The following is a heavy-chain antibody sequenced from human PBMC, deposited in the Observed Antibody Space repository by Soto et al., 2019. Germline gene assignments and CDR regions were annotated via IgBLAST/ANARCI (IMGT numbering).Heavy chain of an antibody. CDR3: AKNPGATTVDY. CDR1: GFTFSSYG. V-gene: IGHV3-30*18. CDR2: ISYDGSNK. J-gene: IGHJ4*02. Sequence: PGGSLRLSCAASGFTFSSYGMHWVRQAPGKGLEWVAVISYDGSNKYYADSVKGRFTISRDNSKNTLYLQMNSLRAEDTAVYYCAKNPGATTVDYWGQGTLVTVSS. D-gene: IGHD1-26*01.